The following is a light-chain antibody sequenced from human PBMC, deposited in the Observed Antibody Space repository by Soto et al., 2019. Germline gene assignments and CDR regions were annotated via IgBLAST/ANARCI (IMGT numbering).Light chain of an antibody. CDR3: QQHGSSPVT. CDR1: QSVSSSY. CDR2: GAS. V-gene: IGKV3-20*01. J-gene: IGKJ3*01. Sequence: EIVLTQSPGTLSLSPGERATLSCRASQSVSSSYLAWYLQKPGQAPRLLIYGASSRATGIPDRFSGSGSGTDFTLTISRLEPEDFAVYYCQQHGSSPVTFGPGTKVDIK.